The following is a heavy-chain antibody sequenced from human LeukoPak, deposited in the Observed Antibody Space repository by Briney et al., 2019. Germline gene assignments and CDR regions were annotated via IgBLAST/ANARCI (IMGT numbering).Heavy chain of an antibody. V-gene: IGHV1-24*01. CDR2: FDPEDGET. Sequence: ASVKVSCKVSGYTLTELSMHWVRQAPGKGLEWMGGFDPEDGETIYAQKFQGRVTMTEDTSTDTAYMELSSLRSEDTAVYYCAIIVVVPAASQADEYYFDYWGQGTLVTVSS. J-gene: IGHJ4*02. CDR3: AIIVVVPAASQADEYYFDY. D-gene: IGHD2-2*01. CDR1: GYTLTELS.